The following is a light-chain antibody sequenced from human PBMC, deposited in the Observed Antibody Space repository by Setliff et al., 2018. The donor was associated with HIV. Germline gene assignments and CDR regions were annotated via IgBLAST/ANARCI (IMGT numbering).Light chain of an antibody. J-gene: IGLJ1*01. CDR3: SSYTSISTYV. CDR1: NNDIGRHDF. V-gene: IGLV2-14*01. CDR2: AVS. Sequence: QSVLTQPASVSGSPGQSITISCLGTNNDIGRHDFVSWYHQSPGEAPKLLIHAVSEWPSGVSIRFSGSKSGNTASLTISGLQADDEGDYFCSSYTSISTYVFGTGTKVTV.